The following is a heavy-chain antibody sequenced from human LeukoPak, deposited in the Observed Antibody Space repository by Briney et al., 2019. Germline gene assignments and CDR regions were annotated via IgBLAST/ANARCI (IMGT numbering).Heavy chain of an antibody. CDR1: GFTFDDYG. D-gene: IGHD3-9*01. CDR2: INWNGGST. CDR3: ARDWRRRAYYDILTGYYTGYYYYYMDV. V-gene: IGHV3-20*04. Sequence: PGGSLRLSCAASGFTFDDYGMSWVRQAPGKGLEWVSGINWNGGSTGYADSVKGRFTISRDNAKNSLYLQMNSLRAEDTALYYCARDWRRRAYYDILTGYYTGYYYYYMDVWGKGTTVTVSS. J-gene: IGHJ6*03.